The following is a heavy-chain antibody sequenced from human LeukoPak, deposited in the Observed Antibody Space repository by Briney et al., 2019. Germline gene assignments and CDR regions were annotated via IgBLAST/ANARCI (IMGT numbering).Heavy chain of an antibody. J-gene: IGHJ4*02. D-gene: IGHD5-12*01. Sequence: GGSLRLSCAASGFTFSTYGMHWVRQAPGKGLEWVAVISFDGSNKYYADSVKGRFTISRDNAKNSLYLQMNSLRAEDTAVYYCAREIVRLRLTDYWGQGTLVTVSS. CDR1: GFTFSTYG. V-gene: IGHV3-30*03. CDR3: AREIVRLRLTDY. CDR2: ISFDGSNK.